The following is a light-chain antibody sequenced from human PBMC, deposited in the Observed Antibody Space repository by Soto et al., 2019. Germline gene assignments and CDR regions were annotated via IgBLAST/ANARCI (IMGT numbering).Light chain of an antibody. Sequence: EIVLTQSPGTLSWSPGDRATLSCRASQSLSVSYIAWYQQKPGQAPRLLFYSTSTRATGIPDRFSVRGSGTHFTLGISRLEPVDFALYYCHQFGDSPQTVGQGTTV. CDR1: QSLSVSY. CDR2: STS. J-gene: IGKJ1*01. CDR3: HQFGDSPQT. V-gene: IGKV3-20*01.